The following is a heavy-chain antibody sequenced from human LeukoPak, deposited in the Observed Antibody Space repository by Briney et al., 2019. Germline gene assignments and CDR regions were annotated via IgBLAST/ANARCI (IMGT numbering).Heavy chain of an antibody. Sequence: SETLSLTCTVSGGSISSSSYYWGWIRQPPGKGLEWIGSIYYSGSTYYNPSLKSRVTISVDTSKNQFSLKLSSVTAADTAVYYCARDRTVALYCSSTSCYSSSPYYYMDVWGKGTTVTVSS. CDR2: IYYSGST. J-gene: IGHJ6*03. CDR1: GGSISSSSYY. D-gene: IGHD2-2*01. CDR3: ARDRTVALYCSSTSCYSSSPYYYMDV. V-gene: IGHV4-39*07.